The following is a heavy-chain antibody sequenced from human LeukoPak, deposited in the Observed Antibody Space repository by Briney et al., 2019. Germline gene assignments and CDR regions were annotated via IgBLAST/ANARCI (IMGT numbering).Heavy chain of an antibody. CDR1: GFTFGSYA. J-gene: IGHJ4*02. CDR2: ISGSGGST. CDR3: AKDIGKDTANFDY. D-gene: IGHD5-18*01. V-gene: IGHV3-23*01. Sequence: PGGSLRLSCAASGFTFGSYAMSWVRQAPGKGLEWVSAISGSGGSTYYADSVKGRFTISRDNAKNSLYLQMNSLRAEDTALYYCAKDIGKDTANFDYWGQGTLVTVSS.